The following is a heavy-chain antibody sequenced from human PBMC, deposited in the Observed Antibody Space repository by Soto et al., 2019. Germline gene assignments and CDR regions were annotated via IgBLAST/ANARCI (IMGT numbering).Heavy chain of an antibody. Sequence: QVLLQESGPGLVKPSETLSLTCTVSGDSISGSYWSWTRQPPGQGLEWIGFISYSGIPNYNPSLTTRAPISLDKPKNQFSLNLTSVTAAEPAVYYCARQAAYNDVSGNYFYYKDVWGKANTVNVS. V-gene: IGHV4-59*08. CDR2: ISYSGIP. CDR3: ARQAAYNDVSGNYFYYKDV. J-gene: IGHJ6*03. D-gene: IGHD3-3*01. CDR1: GDSISGSY.